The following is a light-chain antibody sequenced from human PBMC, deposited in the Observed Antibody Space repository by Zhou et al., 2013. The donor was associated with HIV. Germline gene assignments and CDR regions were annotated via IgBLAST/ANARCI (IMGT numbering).Light chain of an antibody. Sequence: EIVLTQSPGTLSLSPGQRATLSCRASQSVISRYLAWYQQKPGQAPRLLIYGASNRATGIPDRFSGSGSGTDFTLTISRLEPEDFAVYYCQQYGSSPLFGPGTKVDIK. CDR1: QSVISRY. J-gene: IGKJ3*01. V-gene: IGKV3-20*01. CDR3: QQYGSSPL. CDR2: GAS.